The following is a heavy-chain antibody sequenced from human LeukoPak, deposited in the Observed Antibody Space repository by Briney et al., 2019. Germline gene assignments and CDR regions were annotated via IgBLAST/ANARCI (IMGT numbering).Heavy chain of an antibody. Sequence: PGGSLRLSCAPSGFIFSDYYMSWIRQAPGKGLEWVSYISSSSSYTNYADSVKGRITISRDNAKNSLYLQMNSLRAEDTAVYYCARALTGEPYYLDYWGQGTLVTVSS. CDR2: ISSSSSYT. V-gene: IGHV3-11*05. D-gene: IGHD7-27*01. CDR1: GFIFSDYY. CDR3: ARALTGEPYYLDY. J-gene: IGHJ4*02.